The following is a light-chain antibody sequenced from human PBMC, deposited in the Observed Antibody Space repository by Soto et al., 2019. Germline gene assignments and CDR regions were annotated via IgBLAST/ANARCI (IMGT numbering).Light chain of an antibody. CDR3: SSFVDGTSYV. CDR1: SSDVGTYAL. V-gene: IGLV2-23*02. Sequence: QSALTQPASVSGSPGQSITISCTGTSSDVGTYALVSWFQQYPGKAPKIIIYEVTRRPSGVSNRFSGSKSGNTAYLTISGLQPEDEAEYFCSSFVDGTSYVFGTGTKVTVL. J-gene: IGLJ1*01. CDR2: EVT.